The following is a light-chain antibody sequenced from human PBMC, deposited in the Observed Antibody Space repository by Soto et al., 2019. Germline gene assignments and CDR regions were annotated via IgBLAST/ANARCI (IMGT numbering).Light chain of an antibody. J-gene: IGKJ1*01. CDR1: QSVSDN. Sequence: EILMAQSPATLPASPGERATLSCRASQSVSDNVAWYQQKPGQAPRLLLYGASTRATGIPARISGSGSGTEFTLTISSLQSEDFAVYYCQQYNNWPPLTFGQGTKVDIK. CDR2: GAS. V-gene: IGKV3-15*01. CDR3: QQYNNWPPLT.